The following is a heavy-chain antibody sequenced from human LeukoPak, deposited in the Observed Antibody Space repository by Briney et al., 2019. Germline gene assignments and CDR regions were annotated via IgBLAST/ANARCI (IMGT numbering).Heavy chain of an antibody. V-gene: IGHV4-34*01. CDR2: INHSGST. CDR3: ARGRLFLHGGNSQVDY. CDR1: GGSFSGYY. Sequence: SETLSLTCAVYGGSFSGYYWSWIRQPPGKGLEWIGEINHSGSTNYNPSLKSRVTTSVDTSKNQFSLKLSSVTAADTAVYYCARGRLFLHGGNSQVDYWRQGTLVTVSA. D-gene: IGHD4-23*01. J-gene: IGHJ4*02.